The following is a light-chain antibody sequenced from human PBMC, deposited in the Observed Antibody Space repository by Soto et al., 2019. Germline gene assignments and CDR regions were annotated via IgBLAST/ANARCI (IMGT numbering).Light chain of an antibody. J-gene: IGLJ2*01. V-gene: IGLV1-44*01. CDR3: ETWDDSLNGPV. CDR2: SND. Sequence: QSVLTQPPSVSGAPGETVTISCSGSSPNIGSNAVNWYQQVPATAPKLLIYSNDQRPSGVPDRFSASKSGTSASLAISGLKSEDEADYSCETWDDSLNGPVFGGGTKLTVL. CDR1: SPNIGSNA.